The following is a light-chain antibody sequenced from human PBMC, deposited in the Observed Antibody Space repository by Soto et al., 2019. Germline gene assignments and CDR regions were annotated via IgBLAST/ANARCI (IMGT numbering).Light chain of an antibody. Sequence: EIVLTQSPATLSLSPGEIATLSCRASQSVSNFLAWYQHKPGQAPRLLMYDTSNRATGVPARFSGSGSGTDFTLTISSLEPEDFAVYFCQQRSNFLWTFGQGTKVEV. CDR2: DTS. CDR1: QSVSNF. J-gene: IGKJ1*01. CDR3: QQRSNFLWT. V-gene: IGKV3-11*01.